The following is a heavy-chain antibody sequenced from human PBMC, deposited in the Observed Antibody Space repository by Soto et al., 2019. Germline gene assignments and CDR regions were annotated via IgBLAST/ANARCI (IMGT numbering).Heavy chain of an antibody. Sequence: GASVKLSCKASGYTFTSYGISWVRQAPGQGLEWMGWISAYNGNTNYAQKLQGRVTMTTDTSTSTAYMELRSLRSDDTAVYYCAKGYCSITSCPGPAQAYEFWGQGTMVTVSS. CDR3: AKGYCSITSCPGPAQAYEF. CDR1: GYTFTSYG. V-gene: IGHV1-18*01. CDR2: ISAYNGNT. J-gene: IGHJ3*01. D-gene: IGHD2-2*01.